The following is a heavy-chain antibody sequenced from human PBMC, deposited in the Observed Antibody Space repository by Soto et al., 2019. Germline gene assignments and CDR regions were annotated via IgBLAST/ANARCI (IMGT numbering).Heavy chain of an antibody. Sequence: GGSLRLSCAASGFTLSSYVMSWVRQAPGKGLEWVSAISGSGDNTYYADSVKGRFTISRDNSKNTLYVQMNSLRAEDTAVYYCARPSTASSSIVVPGPRYFDYWGQGTLVPVSS. CDR2: ISGSGDNT. CDR3: ARPSTASSSIVVPGPRYFDY. V-gene: IGHV3-23*01. CDR1: GFTLSSYV. J-gene: IGHJ4*02. D-gene: IGHD6-19*01.